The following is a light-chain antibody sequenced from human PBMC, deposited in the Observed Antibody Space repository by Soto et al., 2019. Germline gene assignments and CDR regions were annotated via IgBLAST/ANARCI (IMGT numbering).Light chain of an antibody. CDR2: GAC. V-gene: IGKV3-20*01. CDR3: KQFGISPRFG. J-gene: IGKJ3*01. CDR1: QSSNRRY. Sequence: EIVLTQSPGTLSLSPGERATLSCRASQSSNRRYLAWYQQKPSQDPRLLIYGACSRATGIPDRFSGSGSATDFTVTSLRLEPEDFAVYYCKQFGISPRFGFGPGTKVAIK.